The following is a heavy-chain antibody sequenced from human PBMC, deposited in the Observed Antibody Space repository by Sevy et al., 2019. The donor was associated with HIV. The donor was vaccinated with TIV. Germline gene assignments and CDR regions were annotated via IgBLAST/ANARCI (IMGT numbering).Heavy chain of an antibody. CDR2: ISAVNGNA. D-gene: IGHD3-10*01. CDR3: ARDDGSGTHLEY. V-gene: IGHV1-3*01. J-gene: IGHJ4*02. Sequence: VSVKVSCKASGYSFSTYAIHWVRQAPGQRLEWLGWISAVNGNAKYSQKFQDRVTIIRDASATTTYMELKSLRSEDTAIYYCARDDGSGTHLEYWGQGTLVTVSS. CDR1: GYSFSTYA.